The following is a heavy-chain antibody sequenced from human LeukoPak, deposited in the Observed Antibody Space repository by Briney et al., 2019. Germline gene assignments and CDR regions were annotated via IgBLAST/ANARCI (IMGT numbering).Heavy chain of an antibody. J-gene: IGHJ5*02. V-gene: IGHV5-51*01. CDR2: IYLGDSDT. CDR1: GYNFTSYW. CDR3: ARPITMVRGVIDWFDP. Sequence: PGESLKISCKASGYNFTSYWIGWVRQMPGKGLEWMGIIYLGDSDTRYSPSFQGQVTISADKSISTAYLQWSSLKASDTAMYYCARPITMVRGVIDWFDPWGQGTLVTVSS. D-gene: IGHD3-10*01.